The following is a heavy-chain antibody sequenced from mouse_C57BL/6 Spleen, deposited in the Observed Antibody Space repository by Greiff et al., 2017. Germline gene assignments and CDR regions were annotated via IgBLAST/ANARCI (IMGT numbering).Heavy chain of an antibody. CDR1: GFTFSSYA. CDR3: ARSPITTVVAVPYFDY. V-gene: IGHV5-4*01. J-gene: IGHJ2*01. Sequence: EVQLVESGGGLVKPGGSLKLSCAASGFTFSSYAMSWVRQTPEKRLEWVATISDGGSYTYYPDNVKGRFTISRDNAKNNLYLQMSHLKSEDTAMYYCARSPITTVVAVPYFDYWGQGTTLTVSS. D-gene: IGHD1-1*01. CDR2: ISDGGSYT.